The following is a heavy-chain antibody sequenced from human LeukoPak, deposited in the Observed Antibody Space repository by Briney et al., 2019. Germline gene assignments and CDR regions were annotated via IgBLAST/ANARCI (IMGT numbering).Heavy chain of an antibody. J-gene: IGHJ4*02. CDR1: GYTFTGYY. CDR3: ARDRQWVVRGVNSDY. Sequence: RASVKVSCKASGYTFTGYYMHWVRQAPGQGLEWVGWINPNSGGTNYAQKFQGRVTMTRDTSISTAYMELSRLRSDDTAVYYCARDRQWVVRGVNSDYWGQGTLVTVSS. CDR2: INPNSGGT. D-gene: IGHD3-10*01. V-gene: IGHV1-2*02.